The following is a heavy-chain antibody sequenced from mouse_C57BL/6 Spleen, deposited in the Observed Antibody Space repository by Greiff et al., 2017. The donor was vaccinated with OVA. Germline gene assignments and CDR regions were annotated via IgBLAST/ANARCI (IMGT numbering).Heavy chain of an antibody. V-gene: IGHV1-9*01. Sequence: VQLQQSGAELMKPGASVKLSCKATGYTFTGYWIEWVKQRPGHGLEWIGEILPGSGSTNYNEKLKGKATFTADTSSNTAYMQLSSLTTEDSAIYYCARRGIYDGYLGWFAYWGQGTLVTVSA. CDR1: GYTFTGYW. CDR2: ILPGSGST. CDR3: ARRGIYDGYLGWFAY. D-gene: IGHD2-3*01. J-gene: IGHJ3*01.